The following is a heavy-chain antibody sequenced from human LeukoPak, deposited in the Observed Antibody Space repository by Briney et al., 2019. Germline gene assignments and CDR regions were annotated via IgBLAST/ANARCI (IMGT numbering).Heavy chain of an antibody. CDR3: ARHIARYYYDEGNWFDP. Sequence: GESLQISCQGSGSRFTSYWIGWVRQVPGKGLEWMGIIYPGDSDTRYSPSFQGQVTISADKSISTTYLQWSSLKASDTAMYYCARHIARYYYDEGNWFDPWGQGTLVTVSS. D-gene: IGHD3-22*01. J-gene: IGHJ5*02. CDR1: GSRFTSYW. CDR2: IYPGDSDT. V-gene: IGHV5-51*01.